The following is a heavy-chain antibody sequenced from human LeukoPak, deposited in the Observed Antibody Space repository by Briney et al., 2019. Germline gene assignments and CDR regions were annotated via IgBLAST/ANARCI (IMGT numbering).Heavy chain of an antibody. V-gene: IGHV1-69*06. CDR3: ARVMYSGYDRPFDY. CDR1: GGTFSSYA. CDR2: IIPIFGTA. J-gene: IGHJ4*02. D-gene: IGHD5-12*01. Sequence: ASVKVSCKASGGTFSSYAMSWVRQAPGQGLEWMGGIIPIFGTANYAQKFQGRVTITADKSTSTAYMELSSLRSEDTAVYYCARVMYSGYDRPFDYWGQGTLVTVSS.